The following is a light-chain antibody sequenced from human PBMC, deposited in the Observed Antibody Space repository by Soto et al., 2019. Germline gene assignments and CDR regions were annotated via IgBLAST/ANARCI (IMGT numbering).Light chain of an antibody. J-gene: IGKJ1*01. Sequence: EIVLTQSPATLSLSPGERATLSCRASQSVSSYLAWYQQKPGQAPRLLIYDASNRSTGIPARFSGSGSVTGSTPTISGFQPDDVAVYYGQQRNNWPVWTFGQGTKVEVK. V-gene: IGKV3-11*01. CDR1: QSVSSY. CDR3: QQRNNWPVWT. CDR2: DAS.